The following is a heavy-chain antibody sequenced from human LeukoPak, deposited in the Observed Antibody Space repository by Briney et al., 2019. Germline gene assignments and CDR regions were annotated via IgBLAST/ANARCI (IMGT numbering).Heavy chain of an antibody. CDR1: GGSISSGGYY. V-gene: IGHV4-31*03. D-gene: IGHD3-22*01. J-gene: IGHJ4*02. Sequence: SETLSLTCTVSGGSISSGGYYWSWIRQHPGKGLEWIGYIYYSGCTYYNPSLKSRVTISVDTSKNQFSLKLSSVTAADTAVYYCARDLYYYDSSGYYVRFGFDYWGQGTLVTVSS. CDR3: ARDLYYYDSSGYYVRFGFDY. CDR2: IYYSGCT.